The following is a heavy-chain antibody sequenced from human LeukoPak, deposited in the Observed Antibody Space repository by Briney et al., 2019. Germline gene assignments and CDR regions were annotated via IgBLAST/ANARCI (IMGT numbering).Heavy chain of an antibody. CDR2: INHSGST. CDR3: ARVGMVRGARGGVY. Sequence: SETLSLTCAVYGGSFSGYYWSWIRQPPGKGLEWIGEINHSGSTNYNPSLKSRVTISVDTSKNQFSLKLSSVTAADTAVYYCARVGMVRGARGGVYWGQGTLVTVSS. V-gene: IGHV4-34*01. D-gene: IGHD3-10*01. J-gene: IGHJ4*02. CDR1: GGSFSGYY.